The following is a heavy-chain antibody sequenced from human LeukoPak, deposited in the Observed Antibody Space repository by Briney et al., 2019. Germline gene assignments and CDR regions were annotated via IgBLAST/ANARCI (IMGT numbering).Heavy chain of an antibody. CDR3: AKDVDSSGYYCDY. CDR1: GSTFSSYG. Sequence: GRSLRLSCAASGSTFSSYGMHWVRQAPGKGLEWVAVISYDGSNKYYADSVKGRFTISRDNSKNTLYLQMNSLRAEDTAVYYCAKDVDSSGYYCDYWGQGTLVTVSS. V-gene: IGHV3-30*18. CDR2: ISYDGSNK. D-gene: IGHD3-22*01. J-gene: IGHJ4*02.